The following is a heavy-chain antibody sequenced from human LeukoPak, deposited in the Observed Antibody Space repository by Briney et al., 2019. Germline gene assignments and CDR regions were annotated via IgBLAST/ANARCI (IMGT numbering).Heavy chain of an antibody. J-gene: IGHJ3*02. CDR3: ASEVSRPYYYDSSGRDAFDI. D-gene: IGHD3-22*01. CDR2: INPNSGGT. CDR1: GYTFTGYY. Sequence: ASVKVSCKASGYTFTGYYMHWVRQAPGQGLESMGWINPNSGGTNYAQKFQGRVTMPRDTSISTAYMELSRLRSDDTAVYYCASEVSRPYYYDSSGRDAFDIWGQGTMVTVSS. V-gene: IGHV1-2*02.